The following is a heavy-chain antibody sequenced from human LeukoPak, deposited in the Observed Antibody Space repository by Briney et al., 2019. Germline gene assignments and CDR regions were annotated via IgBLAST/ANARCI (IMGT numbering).Heavy chain of an antibody. CDR2: IRYDGSNK. CDR1: GFTFSSYG. J-gene: IGHJ4*02. CDR3: ARLKLLWSNYFDY. D-gene: IGHD2-2*01. V-gene: IGHV3-30*02. Sequence: GGSLRLSCAASGFTFSSYGMHWVRQAPGKGLEWVAFIRYDGSNKYYTDSVKGRFTISRDNSKNTLYLQMNSLRAEDTAVYYCARLKLLWSNYFDYWGQGTLVTVSS.